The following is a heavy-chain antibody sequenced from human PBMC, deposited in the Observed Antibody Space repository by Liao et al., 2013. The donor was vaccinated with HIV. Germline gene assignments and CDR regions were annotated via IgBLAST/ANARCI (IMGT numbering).Heavy chain of an antibody. D-gene: IGHD1-26*01. CDR3: AREPWELPDYSYYMDV. Sequence: QVQLQESGPGLVKPSQTLSLTCTVSGDSISSGDYYWSWIRQPPGKGLEWIGNIYYSGRTYYNPSLKSLFTISVDTSKNQFSLKLSSVTAADTAVYYCAREPWELPDYSYYMDVWGKGTTVTVSS. CDR1: GDSISSGDYY. CDR2: IYYSGRT. V-gene: IGHV4-30-4*08. J-gene: IGHJ6*03.